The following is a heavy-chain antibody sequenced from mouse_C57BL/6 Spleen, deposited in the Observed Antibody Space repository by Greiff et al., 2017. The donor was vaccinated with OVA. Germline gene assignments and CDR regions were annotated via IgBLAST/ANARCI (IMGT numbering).Heavy chain of an antibody. V-gene: IGHV1-69*01. CDR1: GYTFTSYW. CDR3: ARSTAQATSFAY. CDR2: IDPSDSYT. J-gene: IGHJ3*01. Sequence: VKLQESGAELVMPGASVKLSCKASGYTFTSYWMHWVKQRPGQGLEWIGEIDPSDSYTNYNQKFKGKSTLTVDKSSSTAYMQLSSLTSEDSAVYYCARSTAQATSFAYWGQGTLVTVSA. D-gene: IGHD3-2*02.